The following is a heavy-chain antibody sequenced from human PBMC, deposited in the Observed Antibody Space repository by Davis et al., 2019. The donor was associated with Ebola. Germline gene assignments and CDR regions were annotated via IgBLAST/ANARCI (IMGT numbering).Heavy chain of an antibody. CDR2: INPSSGST. V-gene: IGHV1-46*01. CDR1: GYTFTSYY. CDR3: ARDRRVLRVTQQLSPYYYYGMDV. D-gene: IGHD6-13*01. J-gene: IGHJ6*02. Sequence: ASVKVSCKASGYTFTSYYMHWVRQAPGQGLEWMGIINPSSGSTDYAQKFQGRVTMTRDTSTSTAYMELSGLRSEDTAVYYCARDRRVLRVTQQLSPYYYYGMDVWGQGTTVTVSS.